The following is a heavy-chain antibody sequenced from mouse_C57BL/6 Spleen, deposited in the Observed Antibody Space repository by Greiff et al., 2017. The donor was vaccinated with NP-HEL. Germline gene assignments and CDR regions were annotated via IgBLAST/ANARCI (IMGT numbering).Heavy chain of an antibody. V-gene: IGHV1-22*01. CDR1: GYTFTDYN. J-gene: IGHJ1*03. CDR3: ARDYYGLWYFDV. Sequence: VQLQQSGPELVKPGASVKMSCKASGYTFTDYNMHWVKQSHGKSLEWIGYINPNNGGTSYNQKFKGKATLTVNKSSSTAYMELRSLTSEDSAVYYCARDYYGLWYFDVWGTGTTVTVSS. D-gene: IGHD1-1*01. CDR2: INPNNGGT.